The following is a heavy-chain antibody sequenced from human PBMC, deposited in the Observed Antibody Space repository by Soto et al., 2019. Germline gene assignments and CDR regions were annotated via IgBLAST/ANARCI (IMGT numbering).Heavy chain of an antibody. V-gene: IGHV1-69*01. CDR3: ARDGCSGGSCYLKRRGRYFDL. CDR1: GGTFGSYA. CDR2: IIPIFGTA. Sequence: QVQLVQSGAEVKKPGSSVKVSCKASGGTFGSYAISWVRQAPGQGLEWMGGIIPIFGTANYAQKFQGRVTITADESTSTAYMELSSLRSEDTAVYYCARDGCSGGSCYLKRRGRYFDLWGRGTLVTVSS. D-gene: IGHD2-15*01. J-gene: IGHJ2*01.